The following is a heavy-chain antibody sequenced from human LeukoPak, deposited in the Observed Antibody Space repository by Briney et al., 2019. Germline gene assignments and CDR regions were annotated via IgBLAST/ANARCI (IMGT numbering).Heavy chain of an antibody. V-gene: IGHV1-69*04. J-gene: IGHJ4*02. CDR2: IIPILGIA. D-gene: IGHD5-18*01. CDR3: ARLDTAMAADY. CDR1: GGTFSSYA. Sequence: ASVKVSCKASGGTFSSYAISWVRQAPGQGLEWMGRIIPILGIANYAQKFQGRVTITADKSTSTAYMELSSLRSEDTAVYYCARLDTAMAADYWGQGTLVTVSS.